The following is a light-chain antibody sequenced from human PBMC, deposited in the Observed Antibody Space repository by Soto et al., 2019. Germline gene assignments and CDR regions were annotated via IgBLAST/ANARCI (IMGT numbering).Light chain of an antibody. CDR3: QQYHSYST. CDR1: QNINTW. V-gene: IGKV1-5*03. CDR2: AAS. Sequence: DVQITQSASTVSASVGDRVTITCRASQNINTWLSWHQQKPGKAPKLLIYAASTLQSGVPLRFSGTGSGTEFTLTISSLQPDDFATYYCQQYHSYSTFGQGTKVDI. J-gene: IGKJ1*01.